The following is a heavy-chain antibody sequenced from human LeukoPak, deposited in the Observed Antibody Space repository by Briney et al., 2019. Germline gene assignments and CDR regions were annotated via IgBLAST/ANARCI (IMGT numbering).Heavy chain of an antibody. V-gene: IGHV4-59*01. D-gene: IGHD3-3*01. J-gene: IGHJ6*02. CDR3: AKGHGGVDFWSGYYSQDYYYYGMDV. CDR2: IYYSGST. Sequence: SETLSLTCTVSGGSISSYYWSWIRQPPGKGLEWIGYIYYSGSTNYNPSLKSRVTISVDTSKNQFSLKLSSVTAADTAVYYCAKGHGGVDFWSGYYSQDYYYYGMDVWGQGTTVTVSS. CDR1: GGSISSYY.